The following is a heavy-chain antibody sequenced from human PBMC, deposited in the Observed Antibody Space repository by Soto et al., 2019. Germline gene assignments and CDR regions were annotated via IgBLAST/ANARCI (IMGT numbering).Heavy chain of an antibody. J-gene: IGHJ6*02. Sequence: GSLRLSCAASGFTFSSYSMNGVRQAPGKGLEWVSYISSSSSTIYYADSVKGRFTISRDNAKNSLYLQMNSLRDEDTAVYYCARPGIAVAGTGPYYYYGMDVWGQGTTVTVSS. CDR1: GFTFSSYS. D-gene: IGHD6-19*01. CDR3: ARPGIAVAGTGPYYYYGMDV. V-gene: IGHV3-48*02. CDR2: ISSSSSTI.